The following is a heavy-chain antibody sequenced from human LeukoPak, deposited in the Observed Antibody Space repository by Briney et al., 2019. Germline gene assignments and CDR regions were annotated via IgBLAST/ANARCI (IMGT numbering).Heavy chain of an antibody. J-gene: IGHJ4*02. D-gene: IGHD6-13*01. CDR1: GFTFSNYA. V-gene: IGHV3-21*01. CDR2: ITSSSNYI. CDR3: ARSSWEYYFDY. Sequence: PGGSLRLSCAASGFTFSNYAMNWVRQAPGRGLEWVSSITSSSNYIYYADSLKGRFTISRDNAKNSLYLQMNSLRAEDTAVYYCARSSWEYYFDYWGQGTLVTVSS.